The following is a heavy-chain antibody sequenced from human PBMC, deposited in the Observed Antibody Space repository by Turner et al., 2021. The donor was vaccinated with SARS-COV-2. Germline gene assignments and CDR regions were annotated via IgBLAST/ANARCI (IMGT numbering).Heavy chain of an antibody. J-gene: IGHJ4*02. D-gene: IGHD2-15*01. CDR3: TRVKYCSGGSCYGYHFDY. CDR1: GFTFGDYA. CDR2: IRSKAYGGTT. Sequence: EVQLVESGGGLVQPGRSLRLSCTASGFTFGDYAMSWVRQAPGKGLEWVGFIRSKAYGGTTQYAASVKGRFTISRDDSKSIAYLQMNSLKTEDTAVYYCTRVKYCSGGSCYGYHFDYWGQGTLVTVSS. V-gene: IGHV3-49*04.